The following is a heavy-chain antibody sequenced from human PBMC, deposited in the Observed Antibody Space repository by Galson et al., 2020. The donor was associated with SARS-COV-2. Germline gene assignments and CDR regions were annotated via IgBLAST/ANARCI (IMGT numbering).Heavy chain of an antibody. J-gene: IGHJ3*02. Sequence: ETSETLSLTCTVSGGSISSYYWSWIRQPPGKGLEWIGYIYYSGSTNYNPSLKSRVTISVDTSKNQFSLKLSSVTAADTAVYYCARVSLGYYYDGSGYLQSAVDIWGEGTMVTVSS. CDR3: ARVSLGYYYDGSGYLQSAVDI. D-gene: IGHD3-22*01. CDR1: GGSISSYY. V-gene: IGHV4-59*01. CDR2: IYYSGST.